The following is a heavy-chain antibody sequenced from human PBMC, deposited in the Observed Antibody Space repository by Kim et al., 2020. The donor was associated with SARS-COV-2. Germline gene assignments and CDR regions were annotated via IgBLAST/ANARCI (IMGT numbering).Heavy chain of an antibody. D-gene: IGHD3-3*01. CDR2: ISSNGGST. Sequence: GGSLRLSCSASGFTFSSYAMHWVRQAPGKGLEYVSAISSNGGSTYYADSVKGRFTISRDNSKNTLYLQMSSLRAEDTAVYYCVKDSLLYNDLLEWFDAFDIWGQGTMVTVSS. V-gene: IGHV3-64D*06. J-gene: IGHJ3*02. CDR1: GFTFSSYA. CDR3: VKDSLLYNDLLEWFDAFDI.